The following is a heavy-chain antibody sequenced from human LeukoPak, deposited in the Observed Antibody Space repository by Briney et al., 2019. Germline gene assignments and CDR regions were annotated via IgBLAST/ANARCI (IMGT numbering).Heavy chain of an antibody. CDR2: MNPNSGNT. D-gene: IGHD3-9*01. CDR3: ARVPNGVLRYTRRYFDY. Sequence: GASVKVSCKASGYTFTSYDINWVRQATGQGLEWMGWMNPNSGNTGYAQKFQGRVTMTRNTSISTVYMELSSLRSEDTAVYYCARVPNGVLRYTRRYFDYWGQGTLVTVSS. J-gene: IGHJ4*02. CDR1: GYTFTSYD. V-gene: IGHV1-8*01.